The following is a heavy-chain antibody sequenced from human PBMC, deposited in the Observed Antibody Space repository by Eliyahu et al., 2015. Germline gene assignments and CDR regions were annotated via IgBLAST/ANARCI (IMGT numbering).Heavy chain of an antibody. CDR1: GYTFTSXD. Sequence: QVQLVQSGAEVXXPGASVKVSCKASGYTFTSXDXHXVRXATGQGLEWMGWMNPNSGNTGYAQKFQGRVTMTRNTSISTAYMELSSLRSEDTAVYYCASGRPYYYGSGRAQNNWFDPWGQGTLVTVSS. CDR3: ASGRPYYYGSGRAQNNWFDP. CDR2: MNPNSGNT. V-gene: IGHV1-8*01. D-gene: IGHD3-10*01. J-gene: IGHJ5*02.